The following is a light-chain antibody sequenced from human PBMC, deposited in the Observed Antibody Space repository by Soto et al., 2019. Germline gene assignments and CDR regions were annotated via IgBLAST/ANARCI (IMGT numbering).Light chain of an antibody. V-gene: IGKV3-15*01. Sequence: EIVMTQSPATLSVSPGERATLSCRASQSVSSNLAWYQQKPGQAPRLLIYGASTRATGIPARFSGSGSGTEFTLTISSLQSEDIAVYYCQQYNNWPPTFGQGTKV. CDR1: QSVSSN. J-gene: IGKJ1*01. CDR2: GAS. CDR3: QQYNNWPPT.